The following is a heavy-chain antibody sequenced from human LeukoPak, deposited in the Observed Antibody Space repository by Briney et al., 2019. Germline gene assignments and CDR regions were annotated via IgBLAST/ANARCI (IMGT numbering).Heavy chain of an antibody. CDR3: AKDKTYDDFWSGHDAFDI. CDR1: GFTFSSYA. J-gene: IGHJ3*02. Sequence: GGSLRLSCAASGFTFSSYAMSWVRQAPGKGLEWVSAISGSGGSTYYADSVKGQFTISRDNSKNTLYLQMNSLRAEDTAVYYCAKDKTYDDFWSGHDAFDIWGQGTMVTVSS. D-gene: IGHD3-3*01. V-gene: IGHV3-23*01. CDR2: ISGSGGST.